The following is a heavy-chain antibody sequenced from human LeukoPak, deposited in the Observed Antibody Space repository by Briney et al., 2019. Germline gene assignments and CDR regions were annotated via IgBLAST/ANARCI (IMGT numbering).Heavy chain of an antibody. CDR2: INHSGST. V-gene: IGHV4-34*01. D-gene: IGHD4-17*01. CDR1: GGSFSGYY. CDR3: ARQDYGEVN. J-gene: IGHJ4*02. Sequence: SETLSLTCAVYGGSFSGYYWSWIRQPPGKGLEWIGEINHSGSTNYNPSLKSRVTISVDTSKNQFSLKLTSVTAADTAVYYCARQDYGEVNWGQGTLVTVSS.